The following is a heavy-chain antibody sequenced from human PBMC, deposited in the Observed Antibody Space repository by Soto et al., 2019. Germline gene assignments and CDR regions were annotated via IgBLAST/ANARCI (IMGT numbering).Heavy chain of an antibody. V-gene: IGHV1-69*01. CDR2: IIPIFGTA. D-gene: IGHD1-26*01. CDR1: GGTFSSYS. CDR3: ARDGGRHSGGIDY. J-gene: IGHJ4*02. Sequence: QVQLVQSGAEVKKPGSSVKVSCKASGGTFSSYSINRVRQAPGQGLEWMGEIIPIFGTANYVQKFQGRVTITADESTSTAYMELSSLRSEDTAVYYCARDGGRHSGGIDYWGQGTLVTVSS.